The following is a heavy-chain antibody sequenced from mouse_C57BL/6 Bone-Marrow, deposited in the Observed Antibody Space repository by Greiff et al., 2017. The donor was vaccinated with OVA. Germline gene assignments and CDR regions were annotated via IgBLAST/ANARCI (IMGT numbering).Heavy chain of an antibody. D-gene: IGHD2-5*01. J-gene: IGHJ1*03. CDR1: GFTFSSYG. Sequence: EVQRVESGGDLVKPGGSLKLSCAASGFTFSSYGMSWVRQTPDKRLEWVATISSGGSYTYYPDSVKGRFTISRDNAKNTLYLQMSSLKSEDTAMYYCARHYSNYCWYFDVWGTGTTVTVSS. V-gene: IGHV5-6*01. CDR3: ARHYSNYCWYFDV. CDR2: ISSGGSYT.